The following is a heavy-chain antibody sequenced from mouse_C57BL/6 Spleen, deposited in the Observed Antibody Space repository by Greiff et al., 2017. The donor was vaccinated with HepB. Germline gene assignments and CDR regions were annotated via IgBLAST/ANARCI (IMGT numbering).Heavy chain of an antibody. D-gene: IGHD2-4*01. CDR1: GYTFTSYW. V-gene: IGHV1-69*01. J-gene: IGHJ2*01. CDR3: ARLWDYDGFDY. Sequence: VQLQQPGAELVMPGASVKLSCKASGYTFTSYWMHWVKQRPGQGLEWIGEIDPSDSYTNYNQKFKGKSTLTVDKSSSTAYMQLSSLTSEDSAVYYCARLWDYDGFDYWGQGTTLTVSS. CDR2: IDPSDSYT.